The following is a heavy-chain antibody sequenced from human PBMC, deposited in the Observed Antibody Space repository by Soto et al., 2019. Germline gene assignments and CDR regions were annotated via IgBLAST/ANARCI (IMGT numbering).Heavy chain of an antibody. D-gene: IGHD3-3*01. CDR2: ISYDGSNK. V-gene: IGHV3-30-3*01. CDR1: GFTFSSYA. Sequence: PGGSLRLSCAASGFTFSSYAMHWVRQAPGKGLEWVAVISYDGSNKYYADSVKGRFTISRDNSKNTLYLQMNSLRAEDTAVYYCARAYITIFGFPDVWGQGTTVTVSS. CDR3: ARAYITIFGFPDV. J-gene: IGHJ6*02.